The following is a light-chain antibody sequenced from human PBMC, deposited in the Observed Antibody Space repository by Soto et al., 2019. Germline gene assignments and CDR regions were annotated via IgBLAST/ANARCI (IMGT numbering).Light chain of an antibody. CDR2: AAS. J-gene: IGKJ1*01. Sequence: DIQMNQSPSSLSASVGDRVTITCRASQSISSYLNWYQQKPGKAPKLLIYAASSLQSGVPSRFSGSGSGTDFTLTISSLQPEDFATYYCQQSYSTPPTFGQATKVDIK. CDR1: QSISSY. CDR3: QQSYSTPPT. V-gene: IGKV1-39*01.